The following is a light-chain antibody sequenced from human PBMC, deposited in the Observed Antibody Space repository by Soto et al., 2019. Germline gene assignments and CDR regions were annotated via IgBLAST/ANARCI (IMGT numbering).Light chain of an antibody. CDR3: AAWDDGLNGWV. J-gene: IGLJ3*02. CDR1: SSNIGSNT. V-gene: IGLV1-44*01. Sequence: QSVLTQPPSASGTPGQRVTISCSGSSSNIGSNTVNWYQQLPGTAPKLLIYNNDRRPSGFPDRFSGSQSGTSASLAISGLQSEDEADYYCAAWDDGLNGWVFGGGTKLTVL. CDR2: NND.